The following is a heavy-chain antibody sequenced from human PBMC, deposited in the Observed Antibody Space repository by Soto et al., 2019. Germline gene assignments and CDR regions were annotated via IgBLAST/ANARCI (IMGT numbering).Heavy chain of an antibody. D-gene: IGHD6-19*01. CDR2: ISGSGGST. CDR1: GFTFSNYA. Sequence: GGSLRLSCAASGFTFSNYAMNWVRQAPGKGLEWVSAISGSGGSTYYADSVKGRFTISRDNSKNTLYVQMNSLRAEDTAVYYCTKNALQGAVAGQNCFDPWGQGTLVTVS. V-gene: IGHV3-23*01. J-gene: IGHJ5*02. CDR3: TKNALQGAVAGQNCFDP.